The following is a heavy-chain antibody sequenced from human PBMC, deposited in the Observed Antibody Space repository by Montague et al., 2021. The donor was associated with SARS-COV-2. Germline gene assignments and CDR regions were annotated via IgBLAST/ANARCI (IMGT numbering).Heavy chain of an antibody. CDR3: ASHGTYGDHALDNWFHP. D-gene: IGHD4-17*01. CDR1: GDSTSCPNCY. J-gene: IGHJ5*02. V-gene: IGHV4-39*01. Sequence: SETLSLTCTVSGDSTSCPNCYCGLIRHAPGKLLDFIGTIYSSGTTYYHPSLKSRLTISIDTSKNQFSLKLTSVTAADTAVYYCASHGTYGDHALDNWFHPWGQGALVTVSS. CDR2: IYSSGTT.